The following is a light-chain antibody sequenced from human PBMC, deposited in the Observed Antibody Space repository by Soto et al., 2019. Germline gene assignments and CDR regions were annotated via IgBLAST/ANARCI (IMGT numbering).Light chain of an antibody. V-gene: IGLV1-40*01. CDR3: LSFDSSLSVV. J-gene: IGLJ2*01. Sequence: QSVLTQPPSVSGAPGQRVTISCTGSSSNIGAGYDVHWYQQLPGRAPKLLIYGNTNRPSWVPDRFSGSKSGTSASLAITGLQAEDDADYYCLSFDSSLSVVFGGGTKLT. CDR2: GNT. CDR1: SSNIGAGYD.